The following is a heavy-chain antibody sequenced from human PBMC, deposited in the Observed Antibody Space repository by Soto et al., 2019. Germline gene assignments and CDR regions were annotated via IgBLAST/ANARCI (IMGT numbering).Heavy chain of an antibody. CDR3: ATDGGA. CDR2: IKSKTAGGTT. Sequence: EVQLVESGGGLVKPGGSLTLSCAASGFTFTYAWMNWVRQAPGTGLEWVGRIKSKTAGGTTDYTAPVKGRFTISRDDSNNTLFLQMNSLKAADTAVYYCATDGGAWGQGTLVTVSS. CDR1: GFTFTYAW. V-gene: IGHV3-15*07. J-gene: IGHJ5*02. D-gene: IGHD3-10*01.